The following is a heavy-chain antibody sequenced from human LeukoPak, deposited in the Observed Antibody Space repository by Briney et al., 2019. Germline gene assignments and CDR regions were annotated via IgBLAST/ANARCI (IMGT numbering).Heavy chain of an antibody. CDR1: GGSISSSSYY. CDR3: VGHWRRISLIDY. CDR2: IYYSGST. J-gene: IGHJ4*02. D-gene: IGHD2/OR15-2a*01. Sequence: PSETLSLTCISGGSISSSSYYWGWIRQPPGKGLEWIGSIYYSGSTYYNPSLKSRVTISVDTSKNQFSLKLSSVTAADTAVFYCVGHWRRISLIDYWGQGTLVTVSS. V-gene: IGHV4-39*01.